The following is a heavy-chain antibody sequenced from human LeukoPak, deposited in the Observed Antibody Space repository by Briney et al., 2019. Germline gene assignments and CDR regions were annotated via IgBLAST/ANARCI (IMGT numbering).Heavy chain of an antibody. V-gene: IGHV4-59*08. CDR2: IYYSGST. D-gene: IGHD6-19*01. CDR1: GGSISSYY. Sequence: SEALSLTCTVSGGSISSYYWSWIRQPPGKGLEWIGYIYYSGSTNYNPSLKSRVTISVDTSKNQFSLKLSSVTAADTAVYYCARLRGYSSGWYWEFDYWGQGTLVTVSS. CDR3: ARLRGYSSGWYWEFDY. J-gene: IGHJ4*02.